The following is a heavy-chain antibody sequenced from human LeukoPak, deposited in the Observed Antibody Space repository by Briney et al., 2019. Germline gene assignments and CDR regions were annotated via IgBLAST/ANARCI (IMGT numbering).Heavy chain of an antibody. Sequence: ASVKVSCKASGGTFSSYAISWVRQAPGQGLEWMGRINPNSGGTNYAQKFQGRVTMTRDTSISTAYMELSRLRSDDTAVYYCAREPFRIHYYYGMDVWGQGTTVTVSS. CDR2: INPNSGGT. CDR3: AREPFRIHYYYGMDV. V-gene: IGHV1-2*06. CDR1: GGTFSSYA. D-gene: IGHD2/OR15-2a*01. J-gene: IGHJ6*02.